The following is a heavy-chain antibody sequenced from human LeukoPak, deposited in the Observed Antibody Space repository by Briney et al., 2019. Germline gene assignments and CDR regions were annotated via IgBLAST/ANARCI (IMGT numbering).Heavy chain of an antibody. CDR2: INSDGSYI. CDR3: ARDPYYYDGSGMDV. J-gene: IGHJ6*02. V-gene: IGHV3-64*04. D-gene: IGHD3-22*01. Sequence: GGSLRLSCSASGFTFSLYAMHWVRQAPGKGLEYVSAINSDGSYIYYADSVKGRFTISRDNVKNSVYLEMNNLRAEDTAVYYCARDPYYYDGSGMDVWGQGIMVTVS. CDR1: GFTFSLYA.